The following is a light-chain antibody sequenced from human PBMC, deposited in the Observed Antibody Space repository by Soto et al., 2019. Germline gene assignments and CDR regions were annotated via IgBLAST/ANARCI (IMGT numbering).Light chain of an antibody. CDR2: WAS. J-gene: IGKJ2*01. Sequence: DIVMTQSPDSLAVSLGERATINCKSSQSVLFSSNNKNYLAWYQQKPGQPPNLLISWASTRDSGVPDRFSGSGSGTEFTLTISSLQAEDVAVYYCQQYYSTPYTFGQGTKLDI. CDR3: QQYYSTPYT. CDR1: QSVLFSSNNKNY. V-gene: IGKV4-1*01.